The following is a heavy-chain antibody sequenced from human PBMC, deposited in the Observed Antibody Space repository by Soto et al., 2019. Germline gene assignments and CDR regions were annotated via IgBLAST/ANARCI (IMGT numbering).Heavy chain of an antibody. CDR2: INPSGGST. D-gene: IGHD2-15*01. Sequence: QVQLVQSGAEVKKPGASVKVSCKASGYTFTSYYMHWVRQAPGQGLEWMGIINPSGGSTSYAQKFQGRVTMTRDTSTSTVYMELSSLRSEDTAVYYCARGSVVAATYYYYYMDVWGKGTTVTVSS. J-gene: IGHJ6*03. V-gene: IGHV1-46*03. CDR1: GYTFTSYY. CDR3: ARGSVVAATYYYYYMDV.